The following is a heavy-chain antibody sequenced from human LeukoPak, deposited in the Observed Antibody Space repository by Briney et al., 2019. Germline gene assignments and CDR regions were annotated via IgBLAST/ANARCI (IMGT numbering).Heavy chain of an antibody. J-gene: IGHJ3*02. D-gene: IGHD5-24*01. V-gene: IGHV3-30*03. Sequence: GGSLRLSCAASGFTFSNSWMSWVRQAPGKGLEWLAFISYDGINKYYADSVKGRFTISRDTYKNTLYLQMKSLSAEDTAVYYCVRDVRRWLQAGGAFDIWGQGTMVTVSS. CDR3: VRDVRRWLQAGGAFDI. CDR2: ISYDGINK. CDR1: GFTFSNSW.